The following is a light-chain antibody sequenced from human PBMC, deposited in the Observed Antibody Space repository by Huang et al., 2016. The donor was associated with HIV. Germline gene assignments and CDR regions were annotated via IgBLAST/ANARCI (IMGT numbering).Light chain of an antibody. Sequence: EVVMTQSPATLSVSPGKRVTLSCRASQSISSNLAWYQQKPGQAPTLLIYGASTRATGIPARFSGSGSGTEFTLTISSLQSEDFALYYCQQYNNWPPWTFGQGTRVEIK. J-gene: IGKJ1*01. CDR3: QQYNNWPPWT. CDR1: QSISSN. CDR2: GAS. V-gene: IGKV3-15*01.